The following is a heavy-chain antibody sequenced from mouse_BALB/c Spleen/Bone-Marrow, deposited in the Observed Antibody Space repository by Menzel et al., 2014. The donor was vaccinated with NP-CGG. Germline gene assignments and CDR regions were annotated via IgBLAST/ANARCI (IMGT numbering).Heavy chain of an antibody. CDR2: IRNEANGYTT. CDR1: GFTFTDYY. J-gene: IGHJ2*01. D-gene: IGHD2-4*01. CDR3: ARDRGLTYFDY. Sequence: EVQLQQSGGGLVQPGGSLRLSCATSGFTFTDYYMSWVRQPPGKALEWLGFIRNEANGYTTEYSASVEGRFTISRDNSQSILYLQMNTLRAEDSATYYCARDRGLTYFDYWGQGTTLTVSS. V-gene: IGHV7-3*02.